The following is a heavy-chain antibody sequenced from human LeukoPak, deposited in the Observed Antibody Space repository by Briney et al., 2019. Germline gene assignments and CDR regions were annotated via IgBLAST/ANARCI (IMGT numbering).Heavy chain of an antibody. CDR1: GYTFTSYD. CDR2: MNPNSGNT. V-gene: IGHV1-8*01. CDR3: ARRRYYGSGSYSGPDGGRDI. Sequence: GASVKVSCKASGYTFTSYDINWVRQATGQGLEWMGWMNPNSGNTGYAQKFQGRVTMTRNTSISTAYMELSSLRSVDTAVYYCARRRYYGSGSYSGPDGGRDIWGQGTMVTVSS. J-gene: IGHJ3*02. D-gene: IGHD3-10*01.